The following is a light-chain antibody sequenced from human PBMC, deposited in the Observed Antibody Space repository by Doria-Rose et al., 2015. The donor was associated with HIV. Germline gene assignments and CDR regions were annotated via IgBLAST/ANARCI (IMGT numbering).Light chain of an antibody. Sequence: VLTQPPGTLSLSPGERATLSCRASQSFSSTYLAWYQQRPGQAPSLLIYDGSTRATGIPDRFSASGFGTDFTLTINRLEPEDFALYYCHQYGTSWTFGQGTKVEI. V-gene: IGKV3-20*01. J-gene: IGKJ1*01. CDR1: QSFSSTY. CDR2: DGS. CDR3: HQYGTSWT.